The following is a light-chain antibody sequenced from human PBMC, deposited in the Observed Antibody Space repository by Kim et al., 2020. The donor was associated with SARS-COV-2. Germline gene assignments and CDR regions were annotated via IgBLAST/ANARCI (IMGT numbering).Light chain of an antibody. CDR3: QVWDSSTAV. CDR2: RDS. CDR1: NIGSKN. V-gene: IGLV3-9*01. J-gene: IGLJ3*02. Sequence: SVALGQTARVTCGGNNIGSKNVPWYQQKPGQAPVLVIYRDSNRPSGIPERFSGSNSGNTATLTISRAQDGDEADYYCQVWDSSTAVFDGGTKLTVL.